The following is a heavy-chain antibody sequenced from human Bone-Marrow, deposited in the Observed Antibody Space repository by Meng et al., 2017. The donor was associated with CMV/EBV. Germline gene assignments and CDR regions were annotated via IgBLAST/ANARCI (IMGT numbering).Heavy chain of an antibody. CDR1: GFTFSSYS. V-gene: IGHV3-21*01. CDR2: ISSSSSYI. J-gene: IGHJ4*02. D-gene: IGHD5-18*01. Sequence: GSLRLSCAASGFTFSSYSMNWVRQAPGKGLEWVSSISSSSSYIYYADSVKGRFTISRDNAKNSLYLQMNSLRAEDTAVYYCARDHGQLWYDLYYFDYWGQGTLVAVSS. CDR3: ARDHGQLWYDLYYFDY.